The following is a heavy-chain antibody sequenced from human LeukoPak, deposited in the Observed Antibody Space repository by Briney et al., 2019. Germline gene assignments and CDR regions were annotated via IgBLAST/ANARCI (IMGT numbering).Heavy chain of an antibody. CDR2: IYSVGST. J-gene: IGHJ4*02. D-gene: IGHD5-18*01. Sequence: GGSLRLSCAASGFTVSSNYMTWVRQAPGKGLEWVSTIYSVGSTYYADSVEGRFIISRDSSTNTLYLQMNSLRAEDTAVYFCARDGGYSYAYFDYWGQGTLVTVSS. V-gene: IGHV3-53*01. CDR1: GFTVSSNY. CDR3: ARDGGYSYAYFDY.